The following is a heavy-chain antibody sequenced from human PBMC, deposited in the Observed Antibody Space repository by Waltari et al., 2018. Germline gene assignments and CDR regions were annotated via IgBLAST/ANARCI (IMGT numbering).Heavy chain of an antibody. CDR2: IRYDGSNK. CDR1: GFTFSSYG. V-gene: IGHV3-30*02. D-gene: IGHD3-10*01. CDR3: AKGGGGGVIIRSKNGMDV. J-gene: IGHJ6*02. Sequence: QVQLVESGGGVVQPGGSLRLSCSASGFTFSSYGMHWVRQAPGKGLEWVAFIRYDGSNKYYADSVKGRFTISRDNSKNTLYLQMNSLRAEETAVYYCAKGGGGGVIIRSKNGMDVWGQGTTVTVSS.